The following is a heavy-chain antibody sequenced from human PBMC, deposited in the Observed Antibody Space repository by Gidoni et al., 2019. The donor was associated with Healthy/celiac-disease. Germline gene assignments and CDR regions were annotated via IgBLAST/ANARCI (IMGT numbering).Heavy chain of an antibody. CDR2: IFSNDEK. Sequence: QVTLKESRPVLVKPTATLTLTCPVSGFSLSNARLGVSWLRQPPGKALEWLAHIFSNDEKSYSTSLKSRLTISKDTSKSQVVLTMTNMDPVDTATYYCARTSLDYGGWFDPWGQGTLVTVSS. J-gene: IGHJ5*02. CDR1: GFSLSNARLG. V-gene: IGHV2-26*01. CDR3: ARTSLDYGGWFDP. D-gene: IGHD4-17*01.